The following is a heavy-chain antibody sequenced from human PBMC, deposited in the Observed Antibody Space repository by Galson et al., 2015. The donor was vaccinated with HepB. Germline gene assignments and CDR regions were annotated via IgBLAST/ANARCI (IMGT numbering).Heavy chain of an antibody. CDR3: ARGHSSGYRGAWFDP. Sequence: SVKVSCKASGYTFTSYGISWVRQAPGQGLEWMGWISAYNGNTNYAQKLQGRVTMTTDTSTSTAYMELRSLRSDDTAVYYCARGHSSGYRGAWFDPWGQGTLVTVSS. D-gene: IGHD3-22*01. CDR1: GYTFTSYG. J-gene: IGHJ5*02. V-gene: IGHV1-18*01. CDR2: ISAYNGNT.